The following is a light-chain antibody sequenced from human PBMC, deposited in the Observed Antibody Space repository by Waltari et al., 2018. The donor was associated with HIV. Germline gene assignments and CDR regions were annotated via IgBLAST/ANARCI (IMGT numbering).Light chain of an antibody. V-gene: IGLV3-25*03. CDR2: KDT. CDR3: QSSDNSEHMI. J-gene: IGLJ2*01. CDR1: TLSKQY. Sequence: SPELTQPPSVSVSPGQTARISCSGDTLSKQYAYWYQQKPGQAPVVVIIKDTERPSGIPERFSGSSSGTTVTLTIRGVQAEDEADYYCQSSDNSEHMIFGGGTKLTVL.